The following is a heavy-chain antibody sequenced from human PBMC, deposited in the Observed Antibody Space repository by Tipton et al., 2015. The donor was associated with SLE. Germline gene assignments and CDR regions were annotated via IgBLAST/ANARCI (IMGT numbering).Heavy chain of an antibody. J-gene: IGHJ4*02. CDR3: ARDRSPGGSFYFDY. Sequence: QLVQSGAEVKKPGASVKVFCKASKYTFTDYYIHWVGQAPGQGLEWMGRVNANSGATKFADIFQGRVTMTRDTSSNTAYMELSSLRSDDTAIYYCARDRSPGGSFYFDYWGQGTRVTVSS. V-gene: IGHV1-2*06. CDR1: KYTFTDYY. D-gene: IGHD1-26*01. CDR2: VNANSGAT.